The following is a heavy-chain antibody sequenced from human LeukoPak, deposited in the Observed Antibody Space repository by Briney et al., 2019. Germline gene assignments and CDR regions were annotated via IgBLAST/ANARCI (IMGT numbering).Heavy chain of an antibody. D-gene: IGHD5-24*01. V-gene: IGHV1-8*01. J-gene: IGHJ4*02. CDR1: GYTFTSYD. CDR3: ARGRGRWQQRRGFDY. Sequence: ASVTVSCTASGYTFTSYDINWVRQATGQGLEWMGWMNPNSGNTGYAQKFQGRVTMTRNNSISKAHMELSSLRSEDTAVYYCARGRGRWQQRRGFDYWGQGTLVTVSS. CDR2: MNPNSGNT.